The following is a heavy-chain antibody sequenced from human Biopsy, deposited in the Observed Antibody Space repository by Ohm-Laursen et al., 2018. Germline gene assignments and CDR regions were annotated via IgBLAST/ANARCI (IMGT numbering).Heavy chain of an antibody. V-gene: IGHV4-39*01. J-gene: IGHJ5*02. CDR2: ISYRGTT. CDR1: GGSIRSNGFY. Sequence: PPGTLSLTCTVSGGSIRSNGFYWGWIRQPPGKGLEWIGSISYRGTTSYNPSLKSRVAISVDTSKNQLSLSLNSVTAADTAVFYCARLRGGVVINYSWFDPWGQGILVTVSS. D-gene: IGHD3-3*01. CDR3: ARLRGGVVINYSWFDP.